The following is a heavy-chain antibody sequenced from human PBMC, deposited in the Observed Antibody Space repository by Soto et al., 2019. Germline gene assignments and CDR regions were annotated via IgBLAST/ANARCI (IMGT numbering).Heavy chain of an antibody. CDR2: IYPGDSDT. J-gene: IGHJ6*02. Sequence: PGESLKISCKASGYIFSDYWIGWVRQMPGKGLEWMGIIYPGDSDTRYSPSFQGQVTISADKSISTAYLQWSSLKASDTAMYYCARASSSSTLYYYYYGMDVWGQGTTVTVSS. CDR1: GYIFSDYW. V-gene: IGHV5-51*01. D-gene: IGHD6-13*01. CDR3: ARASSSSTLYYYYYGMDV.